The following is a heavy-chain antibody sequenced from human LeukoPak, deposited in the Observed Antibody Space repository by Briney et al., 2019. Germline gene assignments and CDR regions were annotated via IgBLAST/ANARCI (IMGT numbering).Heavy chain of an antibody. CDR1: GFTFSSYS. V-gene: IGHV3-48*04. CDR2: ISSSSSTI. J-gene: IGHJ3*02. D-gene: IGHD1-26*01. Sequence: GGSLRLSCAASGFTFSSYSMSWVRQAPGKGLEWVSSISSSSSTIYYADSVKGRFTISRDNAKNSLYLQMNSLRAEDTAVYYCARGDNSGSYPGAFDIWGQGTMVTVSS. CDR3: ARGDNSGSYPGAFDI.